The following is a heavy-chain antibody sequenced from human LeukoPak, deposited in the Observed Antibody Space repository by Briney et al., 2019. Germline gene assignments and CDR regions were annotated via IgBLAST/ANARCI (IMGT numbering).Heavy chain of an antibody. CDR2: INHSGST. CDR1: GGSFSGYY. J-gene: IGHJ4*02. Sequence: SETLSLTCALYGGSFSGYYWSWIRQPPGKGLEWIGEINHSGSTNYNPSLKSRVTISVDTSKNQFSLKLSSVTAADTAVYYCASPRYCSSTSCYAFDYWGQGTLVTVSS. CDR3: ASPRYCSSTSCYAFDY. D-gene: IGHD2-2*01. V-gene: IGHV4-34*01.